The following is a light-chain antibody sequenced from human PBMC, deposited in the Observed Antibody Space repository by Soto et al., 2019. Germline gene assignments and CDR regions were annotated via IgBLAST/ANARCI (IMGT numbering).Light chain of an antibody. V-gene: IGKV3-15*01. J-gene: IGKJ3*01. CDR1: QSVSSN. CDR3: QQYNNWPLFT. Sequence: EIVMTQSPATLSVSPGERATLSCRASQSVSSNLAWYQQKPGQAPRLLIYGASTRATDIPARFSGSGSGTDFTLTISSLQSEDFAVYYCQQYNNWPLFTFGPGTKVDIK. CDR2: GAS.